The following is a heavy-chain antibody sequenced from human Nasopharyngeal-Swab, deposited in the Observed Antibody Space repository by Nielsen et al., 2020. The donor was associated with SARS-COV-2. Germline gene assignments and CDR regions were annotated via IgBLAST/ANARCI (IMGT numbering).Heavy chain of an antibody. CDR2: INPNSGGT. Sequence: ASVKVSCKASGYTFTGYYMHWVRQAPGQGLEWMGWINPNSGGTNYAQKFQGWVTMTSDTSISTAYMELSRLRSDDTAVYYCARVVDYGDYVGYDYWGQGTLVTVSS. CDR1: GYTFTGYY. V-gene: IGHV1-2*04. D-gene: IGHD4-17*01. CDR3: ARVVDYGDYVGYDY. J-gene: IGHJ4*02.